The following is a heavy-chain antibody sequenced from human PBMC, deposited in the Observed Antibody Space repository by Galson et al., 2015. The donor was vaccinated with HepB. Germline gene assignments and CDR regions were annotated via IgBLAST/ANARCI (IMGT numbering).Heavy chain of an antibody. CDR3: ARESRTTDVDYYYGMEG. V-gene: IGHV1-3*01. CDR1: VYTFTSYA. D-gene: IGHD1-1*01. J-gene: IGHJ6*02. Sequence: SVKVSCKASVYTFTSYAMHRVRPAPGQRLEWMALINSGNGNTKYSQKFQGRVTITRYTYASTAYMELSSLRSEDTAVYYCARESRTTDVDYYYGMEGWCQGTTVTVSS. CDR2: INSGNGNT.